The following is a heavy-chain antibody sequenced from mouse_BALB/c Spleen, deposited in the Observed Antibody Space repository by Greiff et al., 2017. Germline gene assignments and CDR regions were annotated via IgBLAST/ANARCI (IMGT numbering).Heavy chain of an antibody. J-gene: IGHJ4*01. CDR1: GYTFTSYV. CDR3: AREGKYGNYYAMDY. CDR2: INPYNDGT. D-gene: IGHD2-10*02. V-gene: IGHV1-14*01. Sequence: VQLKQSGPELVKPGASVKMSCKASGYTFTSYVMHWVKQKPGQGLEWIGYINPYNDGTKYNEKFKGKATLTSDKSSSTAYMELSSLTSEDSAVYYCAREGKYGNYYAMDYWGQGTSVTVSS.